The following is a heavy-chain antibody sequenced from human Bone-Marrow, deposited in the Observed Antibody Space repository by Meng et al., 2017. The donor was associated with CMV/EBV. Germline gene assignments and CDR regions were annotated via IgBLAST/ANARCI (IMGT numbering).Heavy chain of an antibody. CDR3: VKNRNSGDSCPGSH. J-gene: IGHJ4*02. V-gene: IGHV3-23*01. CDR2: IIGNGDIT. CDR1: GFTFDACA. Sequence: EVHLLESGGGLVQPGGSLKLSFAASGFTFDACAMTWVRQAPGKGLEWVSAIIGNGDITYYAQSVRGRFTISRDNSRNTLYLQMHSLRAEDTALYYCVKNRNSGDSCPGSHWGQGILVTVSS. D-gene: IGHD4-17*01.